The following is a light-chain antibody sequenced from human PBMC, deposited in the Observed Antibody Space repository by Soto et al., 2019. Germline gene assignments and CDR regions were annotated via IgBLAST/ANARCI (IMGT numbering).Light chain of an antibody. CDR3: QRRSSTPG. J-gene: IGKJ3*01. V-gene: IGKV1-39*01. CDR2: AAS. Sequence: DIQMTQSPSSLSASVGDRVTITCRASQSISSYLNWYQQKPGKAPKLLIYAASSLQSGVPSRFRGSCSGTDFTLTISSVRPEDGANYYCQRRSSTPGFGPGTKVDIK. CDR1: QSISSY.